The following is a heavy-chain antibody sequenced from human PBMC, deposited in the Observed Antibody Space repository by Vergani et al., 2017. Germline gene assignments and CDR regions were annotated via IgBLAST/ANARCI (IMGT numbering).Heavy chain of an antibody. V-gene: IGHV4-31*03. CDR3: ARGFSYYYDSSGYSTYNWFDP. CDR1: GGSISSGGYY. J-gene: IGHJ5*02. CDR2: IYYSGST. Sequence: QVQLQESGPGLVKPSQTLSLTCTVSGGSISSGGYYWSWIRQHPGKGLEWIGYIYYSGSTYYNPSLKSRVTISVDTSKNQFSLKLSSVTAADTAVYYCARGFSYYYDSSGYSTYNWFDPWGQGTLVTVSS. D-gene: IGHD3-22*01.